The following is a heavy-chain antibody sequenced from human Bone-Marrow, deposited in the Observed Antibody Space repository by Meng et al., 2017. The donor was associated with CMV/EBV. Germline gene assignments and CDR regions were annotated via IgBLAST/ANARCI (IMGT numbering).Heavy chain of an antibody. CDR1: GFTFSSYS. Sequence: GESLKISCAASGFTFSSYSMNWVRQAPGKGLEWVSYISSSSSTIYYADSVKGRFTISRDNAKNSLYLQMNSLRAEDTAVYYCAREQLVGATSSLSFDYWGQGTLVTVS. CDR3: AREQLVGATSSLSFDY. D-gene: IGHD1-26*01. V-gene: IGHV3-48*04. CDR2: ISSSSSTI. J-gene: IGHJ4*02.